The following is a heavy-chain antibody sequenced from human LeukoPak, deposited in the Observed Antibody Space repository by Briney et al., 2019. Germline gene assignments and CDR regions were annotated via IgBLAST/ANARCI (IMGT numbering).Heavy chain of an antibody. CDR3: AHGLVIPNY. Sequence: AGGSLRLSCAASGFTFSSYAMNWVRQAPGKGLEWVSSTSESGGSTYYADSVKGRFTISRDNAKNTLYLQIHSLRAEDTAVYYCAHGLVIPNYWGQGTLVTVSS. CDR1: GFTFSSYA. V-gene: IGHV3-23*01. CDR2: TSESGGST. J-gene: IGHJ4*02. D-gene: IGHD3/OR15-3a*01.